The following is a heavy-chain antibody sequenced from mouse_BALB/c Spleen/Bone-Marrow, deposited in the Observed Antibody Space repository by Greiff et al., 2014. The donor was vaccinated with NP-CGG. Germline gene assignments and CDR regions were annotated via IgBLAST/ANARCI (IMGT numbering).Heavy chain of an antibody. J-gene: IGHJ4*01. CDR2: IWADGST. CDR3: SRITTATGAMDY. CDR1: GFSLTSYG. V-gene: IGHV2-9*02. D-gene: IGHD1-2*01. Sequence: VKVVESGPGLVAPSQSLSITCTVSGFSLTSYGVHWVRQTPGKGLEWLGVIWADGSTNYNSALMSRLSISKDNSKSQVFLKMNSLQTDDTAMYYCSRITTATGAMDYWGQGTSVTVSS.